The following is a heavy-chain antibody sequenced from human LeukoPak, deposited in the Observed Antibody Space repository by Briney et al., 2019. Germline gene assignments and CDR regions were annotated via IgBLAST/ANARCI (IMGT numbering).Heavy chain of an antibody. CDR3: ARRLRLAFDI. D-gene: IGHD2-21*01. CDR1: GYTFTSYY. J-gene: IGHJ3*02. Sequence: ASVKVSCKTSGYTFTSYYIHWVRQAPGQGLEWMGIIYPGGGSTNYAQKFQGRLTMTRDMSTRTVYMELSSLRSEDTAVYYCARRLRLAFDIWGQGTMVTVSS. V-gene: IGHV1-46*01. CDR2: IYPGGGST.